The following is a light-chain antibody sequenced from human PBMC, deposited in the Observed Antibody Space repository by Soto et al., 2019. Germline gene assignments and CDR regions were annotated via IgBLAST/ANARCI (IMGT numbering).Light chain of an antibody. Sequence: DIQMTQSPSSLSASVGDRVTITCRASQSINKYLNWYQQRPGEAPELLMYAASSLQSGVPSRCSGSGSGTYFTLTITSLQPEDFATYYCQQSYGSPTFGGGTKLEI. V-gene: IGKV1-39*01. CDR1: QSINKY. CDR3: QQSYGSPT. CDR2: AAS. J-gene: IGKJ4*01.